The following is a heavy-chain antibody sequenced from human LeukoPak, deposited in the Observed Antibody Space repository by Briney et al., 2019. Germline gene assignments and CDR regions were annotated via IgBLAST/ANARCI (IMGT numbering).Heavy chain of an antibody. Sequence: SETLSLTCTVSGGSISSYYWSWIRQPPGKGLEWIGEINHSGSTNYNPSLKSRVTISVDTSKNQFSLKLSSVTAADTAVYYCARDADGYSGYGGFDYWGQGTLVTVSS. CDR1: GGSISSYY. V-gene: IGHV4-34*01. J-gene: IGHJ4*02. D-gene: IGHD5-12*01. CDR3: ARDADGYSGYGGFDY. CDR2: INHSGST.